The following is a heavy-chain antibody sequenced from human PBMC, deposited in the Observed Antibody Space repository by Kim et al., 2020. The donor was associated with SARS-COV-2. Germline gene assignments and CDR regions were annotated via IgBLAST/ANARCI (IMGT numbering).Heavy chain of an antibody. Sequence: SETLSLTCTVSGGSISSYYWSWIRQPPGKGLEWIGYIYYSGSTNYNPSLKSRVTISVDTSKNQFSLKLSSVTAADTAVYYCARSSIAAPEYFQHWGQGTLVTVSS. CDR3: ARSSIAAPEYFQH. D-gene: IGHD6-6*01. J-gene: IGHJ1*01. V-gene: IGHV4-59*01. CDR1: GGSISSYY. CDR2: IYYSGST.